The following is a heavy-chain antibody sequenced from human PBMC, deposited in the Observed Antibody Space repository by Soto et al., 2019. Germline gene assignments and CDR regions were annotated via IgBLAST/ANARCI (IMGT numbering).Heavy chain of an antibody. CDR2: IYHSGST. V-gene: IGHV4-30-2*01. CDR1: GGSISIGGYS. CDR3: ARVKDYYDSSGYHNWFDP. J-gene: IGHJ5*02. Sequence: SETLSLTCAVSGGSISIGGYSWSWIRQPPGKGLEWIGYIYHSGSTYYNPSLKSRVTISVDRSKNQFSLKLSSVTAADTAVYYCARVKDYYDSSGYHNWFDPWGQGTLVTVSS. D-gene: IGHD3-22*01.